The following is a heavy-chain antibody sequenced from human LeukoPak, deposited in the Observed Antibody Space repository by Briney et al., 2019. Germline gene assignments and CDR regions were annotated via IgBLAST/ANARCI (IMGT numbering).Heavy chain of an antibody. D-gene: IGHD3-3*01. CDR3: ARPHYDSWFDP. Sequence: SETLSLTCTVSGGSISSSSYYWGWIRQPPGKGLEWIGSIYYSGSTYYNPSLKSRVTISVDTSKNRFSLKLSSVTAADTAVYYCARPHYDSWFDPWGQGTLVTVSS. CDR2: IYYSGST. J-gene: IGHJ5*02. V-gene: IGHV4-39*01. CDR1: GGSISSSSYY.